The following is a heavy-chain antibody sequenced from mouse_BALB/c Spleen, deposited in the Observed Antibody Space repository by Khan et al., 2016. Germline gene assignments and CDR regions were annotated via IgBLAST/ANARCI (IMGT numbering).Heavy chain of an antibody. V-gene: IGHV1-80*01. J-gene: IGHJ4*01. CDR2: IYPGDGGT. CDR1: DYAFSSYW. D-gene: IGHD6-2*01. Sequence: QVQLKESGAELVRPGSSVKISCKASDYAFSSYWMNWVKQRPGQGLEWIGQIYPGDGGTNYNGKFKGKATLTADKSYSTVYMQLSSLTSEDSAVYFCARVILLRLFYAMDYWGQGTSVTVSS. CDR3: ARVILLRLFYAMDY.